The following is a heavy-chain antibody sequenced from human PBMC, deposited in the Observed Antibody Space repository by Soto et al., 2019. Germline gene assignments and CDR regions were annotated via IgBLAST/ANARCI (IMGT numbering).Heavy chain of an antibody. CDR3: TRSAANWNYVSYYYYGMDV. J-gene: IGHJ6*02. Sequence: GGSLRLSCTASGFTFGDFAMSWFRQAPGKGLEWVGFIRSKAYGGTTEYAASVKGRITISRDDSKSIAYLQMNSLKTEDTAVYYCTRSAANWNYVSYYYYGMDVWGQGTTVTVSS. CDR1: GFTFGDFA. D-gene: IGHD1-7*01. V-gene: IGHV3-49*03. CDR2: IRSKAYGGTT.